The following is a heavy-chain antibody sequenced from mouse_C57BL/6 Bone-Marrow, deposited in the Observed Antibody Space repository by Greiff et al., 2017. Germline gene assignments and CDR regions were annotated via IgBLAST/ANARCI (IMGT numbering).Heavy chain of an antibody. CDR2: ISSGSSTI. CDR1: GFTFSDYG. D-gene: IGHD2-3*01. CDR3: AIIYDGSYYYAMDY. J-gene: IGHJ4*01. Sequence: EVQLMESGGGLVKPGGSLKLSCAASGFTFSDYGMHWVRQAPEKGLEWVAYISSGSSTIYYADTLKGRFTISRDNAKNTLFLQMTSLRSEDTAMYYGAIIYDGSYYYAMDYWGQGTSVTVSS. V-gene: IGHV5-17*01.